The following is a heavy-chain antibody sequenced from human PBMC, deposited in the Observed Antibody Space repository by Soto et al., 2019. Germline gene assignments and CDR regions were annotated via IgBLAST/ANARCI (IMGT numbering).Heavy chain of an antibody. J-gene: IGHJ4*02. CDR3: ARVGGCIAGNYFDS. V-gene: IGHV4-59*01. Sequence: QVQMQESGTGLVKPSETLSLTCTVSGGPINSDYWSWIRQPPGQGLAWIGYLYYSGSTNYNPSLSSRVTTAVDTSKNQFHLKLSSVTAADTAVYYCARVGGCIAGNYFDSWVQGTLVTVSS. CDR2: LYYSGST. CDR1: GGPINSDY. D-gene: IGHD3-16*01.